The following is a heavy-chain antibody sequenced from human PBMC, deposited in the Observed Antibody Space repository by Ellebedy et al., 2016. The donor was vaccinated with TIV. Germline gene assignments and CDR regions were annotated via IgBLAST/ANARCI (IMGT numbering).Heavy chain of an antibody. CDR3: TKYGPNSFQY. J-gene: IGHJ4*02. D-gene: IGHD4/OR15-4a*01. CDR2: IYPSDSDT. V-gene: IGHV5-51*01. Sequence: GESLKISXKGSGYRFPNDWIGWVRQMPGKGLEWMGTIYPSDSDTKYSPSFQGQVTISADKSISTAYLQWSSLKASDTAIYYCTKYGPNSFQYWGQGTLVSVSS. CDR1: GYRFPNDW.